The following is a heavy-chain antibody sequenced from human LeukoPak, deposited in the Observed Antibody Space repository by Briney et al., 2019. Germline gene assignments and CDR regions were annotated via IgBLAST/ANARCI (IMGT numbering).Heavy chain of an antibody. Sequence: SETLSLTCTVSGGSISSSSYYWGWIRQPPGKGLEWIGSIYYSGSTYYNPSLKSRVTISVDTSKNQFSLKLSSVTAADTAVYYCARVGGIQLWSLAGWFDPWGQGTLVTVSS. D-gene: IGHD5-18*01. J-gene: IGHJ5*02. CDR3: ARVGGIQLWSLAGWFDP. CDR1: GGSISSSSYY. V-gene: IGHV4-39*07. CDR2: IYYSGST.